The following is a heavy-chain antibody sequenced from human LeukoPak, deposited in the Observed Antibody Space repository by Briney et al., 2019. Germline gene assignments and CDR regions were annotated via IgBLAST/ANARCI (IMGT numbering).Heavy chain of an antibody. CDR3: ARLGPIVVVPAAIDY. CDR2: IYYSGST. V-gene: IGHV4-39*07. J-gene: IGHJ4*02. CDR1: GGSISSCSYY. D-gene: IGHD2-2*01. Sequence: NPSETLSLTCTVSGGSISSCSYYWGWIRQPPGKGLEWIGSIYYSGSTYYNPSLKSRVTMSLDTSKNQFSLKLKLSSVTAAGTAVYYCARLGPIVVVPAAIDYGGQGTLVTVSS.